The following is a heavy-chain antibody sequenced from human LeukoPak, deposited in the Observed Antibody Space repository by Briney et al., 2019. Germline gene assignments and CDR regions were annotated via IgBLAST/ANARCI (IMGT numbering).Heavy chain of an antibody. CDR2: IYTSGST. V-gene: IGHV4-61*02. D-gene: IGHD5-18*01. J-gene: IGHJ4*02. CDR1: GDSISSGIHY. Sequence: PSETLSLTCTVSGDSISSGIHYWNWIRQPAGKGLEWIGRIYTSGSTNYNPSLKSRVTISLDTSKNQFSLKLSSVTAADTAVYYCARRQNVDTAMVKHWGQGTLVTVSS. CDR3: ARRQNVDTAMVKH.